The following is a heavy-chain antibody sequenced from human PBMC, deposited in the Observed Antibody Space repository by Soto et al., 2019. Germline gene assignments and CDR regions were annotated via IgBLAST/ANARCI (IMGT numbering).Heavy chain of an antibody. CDR2: SHYRGSA. CDR3: ARGAEYLTRFDP. D-gene: IGHD6-6*01. J-gene: IGHJ5*02. Sequence: TSETLSLTCTVSGGSISSNNYYWGWIRQPPGKGLEWIGSSHYRGSAYYNPSLKSRVTISADTSKNQFSLHLSSVTAADTAVYYCARGAEYLTRFDPWGQGTLVTVSS. V-gene: IGHV4-39*01. CDR1: GGSISSNNYY.